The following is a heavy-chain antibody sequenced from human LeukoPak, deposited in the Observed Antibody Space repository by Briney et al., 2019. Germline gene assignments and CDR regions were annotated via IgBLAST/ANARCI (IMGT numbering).Heavy chain of an antibody. CDR1: GFTFSSYA. CDR2: INSNGGSA. CDR3: LCLWFGKGVY. D-gene: IGHD3-10*01. Sequence: PGGSLRLSCAASGFTFSSYAMHWVRQAPGKGLEYVSAINSNGGSAYYANSVKGRFTISRDNSKNTLYLQMNSLRAEDTAVYYCLCLWFGKGVYWGRGTLVTVSS. V-gene: IGHV3-64*01. J-gene: IGHJ4*02.